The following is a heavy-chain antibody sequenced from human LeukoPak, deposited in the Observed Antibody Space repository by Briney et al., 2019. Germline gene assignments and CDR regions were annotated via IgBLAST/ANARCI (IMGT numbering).Heavy chain of an antibody. CDR2: IYYSGST. Sequence: SSETLSLTCTVSGGSISSYYWNWIRQPPGKGLEWIGYIYYSGSTNYNPSLKSRVTISVDTSKNQFSLKLSSVTAADTAVYYCATSTMEYFDWLFDYWGQGTLVTVSS. D-gene: IGHD3-9*01. CDR3: ATSTMEYFDWLFDY. J-gene: IGHJ4*02. V-gene: IGHV4-59*08. CDR1: GGSISSYY.